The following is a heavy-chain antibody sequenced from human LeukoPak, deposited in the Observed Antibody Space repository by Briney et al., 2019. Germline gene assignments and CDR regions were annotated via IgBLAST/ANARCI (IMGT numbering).Heavy chain of an antibody. CDR1: ITXSSXX. Sequence: ITXSSXXMNWVXQXPXXGPXXXXXXGRSFSTYYADSVRGRFIISRENAKNSLYLQMNSLRVGDTAVYYCVRGPYCSGGSCNGHFDYWGQGTLVTASS. V-gene: IGHV3-69-1*01. CDR3: VRGPYCSGGSCNGHFDY. CDR2: XGRSFST. D-gene: IGHD2-15*01. J-gene: IGHJ4*02.